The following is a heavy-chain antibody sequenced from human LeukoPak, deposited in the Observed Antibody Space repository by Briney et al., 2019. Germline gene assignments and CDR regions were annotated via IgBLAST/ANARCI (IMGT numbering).Heavy chain of an antibody. D-gene: IGHD6-13*01. CDR2: ISSSSSYT. V-gene: IGHV3-11*06. CDR1: GFTFSDYY. CDR3: ARFNGAIATGNLNY. J-gene: IGHJ4*02. Sequence: GGSLRLSCAASGFTFSDYYMSWIRQAPGKGLEWVSYISSSSSYTNYADSVRGRFTISRDNAKNSLYLQMNSLRAEDTAVYYCARFNGAIATGNLNYWGQGTLVTVSS.